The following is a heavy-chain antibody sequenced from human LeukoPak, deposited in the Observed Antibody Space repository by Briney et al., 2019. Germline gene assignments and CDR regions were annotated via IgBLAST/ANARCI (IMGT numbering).Heavy chain of an antibody. J-gene: IGHJ4*02. CDR1: GFTFDDYA. Sequence: GGSLRLSCAASGFTFDDYAMHWVRQAPGKGLEWVSGISWNGGSIGYADSVKGRFTISRDNAKNSLYLQMNSLRAEDTALYYCAKDSRYGDYSFDYWGQGTLVTVSS. CDR2: ISWNGGSI. D-gene: IGHD4-17*01. CDR3: AKDSRYGDYSFDY. V-gene: IGHV3-9*01.